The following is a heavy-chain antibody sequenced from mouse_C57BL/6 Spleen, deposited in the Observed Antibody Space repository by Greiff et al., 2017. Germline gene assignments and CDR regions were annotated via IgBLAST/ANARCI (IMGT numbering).Heavy chain of an antibody. J-gene: IGHJ2*01. D-gene: IGHD2-4*01. V-gene: IGHV1-80*01. CDR2: IYPGDGDT. CDR1: GYAFSSYW. CDR3: ARFYDYDLYYFDY. Sequence: QVQLQQSGAELVKPGASVKISCKASGYAFSSYWMNWVKQRPGKGLEWIGQIYPGDGDTNYNGKFKGKDTLTADKSSSTAYMQLSSLTSEDSAVYFCARFYDYDLYYFDYWGQGTTLTVSS.